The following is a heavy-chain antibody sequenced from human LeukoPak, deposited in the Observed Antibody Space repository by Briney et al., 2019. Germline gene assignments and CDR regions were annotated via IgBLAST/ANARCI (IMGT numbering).Heavy chain of an antibody. CDR1: GYTFTSYG. CDR3: ARSRYCSSTSYYVGGDDAFDI. J-gene: IGHJ3*02. Sequence: ASVKVSCKASGYTFTSYGISWVRQAPGQGLEWMGWISAYNGNTNYAQKLQGRVAMTTDTSTSTAYMELRSLRSDDTAVYYCARSRYCSSTSYYVGGDDAFDIWGQGTMATVSS. CDR2: ISAYNGNT. D-gene: IGHD2-2*01. V-gene: IGHV1-18*01.